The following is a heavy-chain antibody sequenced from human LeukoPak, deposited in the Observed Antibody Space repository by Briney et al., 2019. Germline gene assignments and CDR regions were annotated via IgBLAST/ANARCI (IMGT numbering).Heavy chain of an antibody. D-gene: IGHD6-6*01. Sequence: GGSLRLSCAASGFTFSSYWMSWVRQAPGKGLEWAANIKQDGSEKYYVDSVKGRFTISRDNAKNSLYLQMDSLRAEDTAVYYCARDQVGYSSSSGTLDYWGQGTLVTVSS. CDR3: ARDQVGYSSSSGTLDY. J-gene: IGHJ4*02. CDR1: GFTFSSYW. V-gene: IGHV3-7*01. CDR2: IKQDGSEK.